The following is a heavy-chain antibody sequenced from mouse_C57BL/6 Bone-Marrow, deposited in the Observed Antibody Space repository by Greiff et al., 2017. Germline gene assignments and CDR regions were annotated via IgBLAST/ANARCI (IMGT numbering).Heavy chain of an antibody. J-gene: IGHJ1*03. CDR1: GFTFSDYY. CDR3: AREAPYGNYFYRYFDV. Sequence: EVQRVESEGGLVQPGSSMKLSCTASGFTFSDYYMAWVRPVPEKGLEWVANINYDGSSTYYLDSLKSRFIISRDNAENILYLQMSSLKSEYTDTYYWAREAPYGNYFYRYFDVWGTGTTVTVAS. V-gene: IGHV5-16*01. D-gene: IGHD2-1*01. CDR2: INYDGSST.